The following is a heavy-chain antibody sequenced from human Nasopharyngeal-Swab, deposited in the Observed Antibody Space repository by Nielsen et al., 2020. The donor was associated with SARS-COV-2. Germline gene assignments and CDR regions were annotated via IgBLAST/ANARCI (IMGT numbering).Heavy chain of an antibody. D-gene: IGHD6-6*01. CDR2: ISAYNGNT. Sequence: WVVQAPGQGLEWMAWISAYNGNTNYAQKLQGRVTITTDTSTSTAYMELRSLRSDDPAVYYCARVSREIEYSSSLYYYYYYMDVWGKGTTVTVSS. CDR3: ARVSREIEYSSSLYYYYYYMDV. V-gene: IGHV1-18*01. J-gene: IGHJ6*03.